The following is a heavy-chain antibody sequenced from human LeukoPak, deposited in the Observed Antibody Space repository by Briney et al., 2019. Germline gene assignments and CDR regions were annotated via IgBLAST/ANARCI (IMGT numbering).Heavy chain of an antibody. Sequence: PGGSLRLSCAASGFTVSSNYMSWVRQAPGKGLEWVSVIYSGGSTYYADSVKGRFTISRDNSKNTLYLQMNSLRAEDTAVYYCARVSDYGDSYYFDYWGQGTLVTVSS. D-gene: IGHD4-17*01. CDR1: GFTVSSNY. CDR2: IYSGGST. V-gene: IGHV3-66*01. CDR3: ARVSDYGDSYYFDY. J-gene: IGHJ4*02.